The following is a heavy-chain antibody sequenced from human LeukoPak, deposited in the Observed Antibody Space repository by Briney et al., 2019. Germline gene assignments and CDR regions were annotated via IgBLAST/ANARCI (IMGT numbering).Heavy chain of an antibody. CDR3: AKEVVATIPPF. D-gene: IGHD5-12*01. CDR2: ISGSGGST. CDR1: GFTSSSYA. V-gene: IGHV3-23*01. J-gene: IGHJ4*02. Sequence: GGSLRLSCAASGFTSSSYAMSWVRQAPGKGLEWVSAISGSGGSTYYADSVKGRFTISRDNSKNTLFLQVNSLRAEDTAVYYCAKEVVATIPPFWGQGTLVTVSS.